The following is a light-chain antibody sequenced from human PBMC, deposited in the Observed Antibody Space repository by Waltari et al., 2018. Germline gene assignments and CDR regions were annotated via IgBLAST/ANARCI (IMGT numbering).Light chain of an antibody. CDR3: QHYHSPPYN. CDR1: HYISRW. V-gene: IGKV1-5*03. Sequence: DIQMTQFPATLSASVGDSVTITCRASHYISRWLAWYQQKPGKAPKLLISKASNLQSGVPSNFSGSGSGTEFTLTINSLLPDDFATYFCQHYHSPPYNFGQGTKLEIK. J-gene: IGKJ2*01. CDR2: KAS.